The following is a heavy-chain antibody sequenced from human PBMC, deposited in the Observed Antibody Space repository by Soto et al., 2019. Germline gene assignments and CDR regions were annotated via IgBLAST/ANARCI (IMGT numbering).Heavy chain of an antibody. V-gene: IGHV3-15*01. CDR1: GFTFSNAW. J-gene: IGHJ6*03. Sequence: VQLVESGGGLVKPGGSLRLSCAASGFTFSNAWLSWVRQAPGKGLEWVGRIKSKTDGGTTDYAAPVKGRFTISRDDSNNTLYLQMNSLKTEDTAVYYCTRRVGGYDSLGYYYYYYMDVWGKGTTVTVSS. CDR2: IKSKTDGGTT. CDR3: TRRVGGYDSLGYYYYYYMDV. D-gene: IGHD5-12*01.